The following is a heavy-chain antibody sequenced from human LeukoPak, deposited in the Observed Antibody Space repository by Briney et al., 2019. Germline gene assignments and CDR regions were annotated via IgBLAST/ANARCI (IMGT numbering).Heavy chain of an antibody. D-gene: IGHD3-22*01. V-gene: IGHV4-38-2*02. CDR3: ARVVSMTMIVVIPLYFDY. J-gene: IGHJ4*02. CDR2: IFRSGST. Sequence: SETLSLTCTVSGYSISSGYYWGWIRQPPGKGLELIGNIFRSGSTYYNPSLKSRVTISVDTSKNQFSLKLTSVTAADTAVYYCARVVSMTMIVVIPLYFDYWGQGTLVTVSS. CDR1: GYSISSGYY.